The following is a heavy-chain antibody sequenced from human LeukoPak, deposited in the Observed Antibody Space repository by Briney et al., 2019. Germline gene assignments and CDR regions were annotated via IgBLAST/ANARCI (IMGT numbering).Heavy chain of an antibody. CDR3: ARLPGGIQLWGRSFDY. J-gene: IGHJ4*02. V-gene: IGHV4-38-2*02. Sequence: SETLSLTCTVSGGSISNYYWGWIRQPPGKGLEWIGSIYHSGSTYYNPSLKSRVTISVDTSKNQFSLKLSSVTAADTAVYYCARLPGGIQLWGRSFDYWGQGTLVTVSS. CDR1: GGSISNYY. D-gene: IGHD5-18*01. CDR2: IYHSGST.